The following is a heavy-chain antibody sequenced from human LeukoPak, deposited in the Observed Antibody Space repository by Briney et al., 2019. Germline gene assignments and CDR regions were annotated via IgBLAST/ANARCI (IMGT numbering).Heavy chain of an antibody. V-gene: IGHV3-53*01. Sequence: GGSLRLSCAASGFTVSNFYMTWVRQAPGKGLEWVSVIYSGGSTYYADSVKGRFTISRDNSKNTLSLQMSSLRAEDTAVYYCARVPLYALDIWGQGTMVTVSS. D-gene: IGHD2-8*01. J-gene: IGHJ3*02. CDR3: ARVPLYALDI. CDR2: IYSGGST. CDR1: GFTVSNFY.